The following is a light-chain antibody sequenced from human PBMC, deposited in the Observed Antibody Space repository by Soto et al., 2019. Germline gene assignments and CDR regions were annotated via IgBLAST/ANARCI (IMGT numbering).Light chain of an antibody. CDR3: QQLNSYPPT. V-gene: IGKV1-9*01. Sequence: DIQLTQSPSFLSASVGDRLTITCRASQGISSYLAWYQQKPGKAPKLLIYTASTLQSGVPSRFSGSGSGTEFTLTISSLQPEDFATYYCQQLNSYPPTFGGWTKVEIK. J-gene: IGKJ4*01. CDR2: TAS. CDR1: QGISSY.